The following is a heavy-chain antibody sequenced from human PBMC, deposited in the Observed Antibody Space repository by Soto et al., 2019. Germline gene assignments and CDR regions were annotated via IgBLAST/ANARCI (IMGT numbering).Heavy chain of an antibody. Sequence: PSETLSLTCTVSGGSITGTTNHWGWIRQPPGKGLEWIGTVDYTGSTNYNPSLESRVTISVDTSKNQFSLNLRSVTAADTAVYYCARRTPLYASESSRFDPWGQGALVTVSS. D-gene: IGHD3-10*01. CDR3: ARRTPLYASESSRFDP. CDR1: GGSITGTTNH. J-gene: IGHJ5*02. CDR2: VDYTGST. V-gene: IGHV4-39*01.